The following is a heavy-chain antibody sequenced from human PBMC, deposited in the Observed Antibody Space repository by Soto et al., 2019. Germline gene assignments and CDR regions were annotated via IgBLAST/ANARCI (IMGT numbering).Heavy chain of an antibody. CDR1: GFSLSTSGVG. CDR3: AHGGRRLHLGAVDAFDI. CDR2: IYWDDDK. D-gene: IGHD3-10*01. J-gene: IGHJ3*02. V-gene: IGHV2-5*02. Sequence: QITLKESGPTLVKPTQTLTLTCTFSGFSLSTSGVGVGWIRQPPGKALEWLALIYWDDDKRYSPSLKSRLTITKDTSKNQVVLTMTNMDPVGTATYYCAHGGRRLHLGAVDAFDIWGQGTMVTVSS.